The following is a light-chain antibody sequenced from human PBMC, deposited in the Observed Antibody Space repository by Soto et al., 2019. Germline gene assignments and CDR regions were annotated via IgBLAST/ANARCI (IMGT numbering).Light chain of an antibody. CDR2: KAS. CDR1: QSISSW. Sequence: DIQMTQSPSTLSASVGDRVTITCRASQSISSWLAWYQQKPGKAPKLLIYKASGLETGVPSRFRGSGSATEFTPTISSLQPADFDTFYCQQYNIYLLTVAGGTNVDSK. V-gene: IGKV1-5*03. CDR3: QQYNIYLLT. J-gene: IGKJ4*01.